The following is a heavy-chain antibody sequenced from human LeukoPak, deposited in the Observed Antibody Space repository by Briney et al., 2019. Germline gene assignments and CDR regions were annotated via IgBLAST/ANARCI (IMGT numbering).Heavy chain of an antibody. CDR3: ARGPPTSEYSSSSGPLYYYYYMDV. J-gene: IGHJ6*03. CDR1: GYTFTGYY. Sequence: ASVKVSCKASGYTFTGYYMHWVRQAPGQGLEWMGWINPNSGGTNYAQKFQGRVTMTRDTSISTAYMELSRLRSDDTAVYYCARGPPTSEYSSSSGPLYYYYYMDVWGKGTTVTVSS. CDR2: INPNSGGT. V-gene: IGHV1-2*02. D-gene: IGHD6-6*01.